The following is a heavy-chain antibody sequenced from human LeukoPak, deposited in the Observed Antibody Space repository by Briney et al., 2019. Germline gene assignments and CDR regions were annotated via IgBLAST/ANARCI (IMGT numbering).Heavy chain of an antibody. CDR2: INPNSGGT. CDR3: ARRIAAAGHFDY. Sequence: ASVKVSCKASGYTFTGYYLYWERQAPGQGLEWMGRINPNSGGTNYAQKFQGRVTMTRDTSISTAYMELSSLRSDDTAVFYCARRIAAAGHFDYWGQGTLVTVSS. CDR1: GYTFTGYY. J-gene: IGHJ4*02. D-gene: IGHD6-13*01. V-gene: IGHV1-2*06.